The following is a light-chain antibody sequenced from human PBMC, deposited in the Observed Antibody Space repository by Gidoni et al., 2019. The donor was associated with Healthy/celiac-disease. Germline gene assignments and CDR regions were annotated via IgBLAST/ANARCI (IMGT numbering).Light chain of an antibody. CDR1: STDVGGYNC. V-gene: IGLV2-14*01. CDR3: SSYTSSSTLV. Sequence: QSALTHPASVSWSPGPSITISCTGTSTDVGGYNCVSWYQQHPGKAPKLMIYKVSNRPSGVSNRFSGSKSGNTASRTISGLQAEDEADYYCSSYTSSSTLVFGTGTKVTVL. J-gene: IGLJ1*01. CDR2: KVS.